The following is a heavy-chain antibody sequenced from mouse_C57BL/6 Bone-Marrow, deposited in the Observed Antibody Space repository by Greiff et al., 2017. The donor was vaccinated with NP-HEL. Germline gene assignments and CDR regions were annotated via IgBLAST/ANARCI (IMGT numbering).Heavy chain of an antibody. D-gene: IGHD1-1*01. J-gene: IGHJ2*01. CDR2: IDPSDSYT. CDR3: ARSAFITTVVGSFDY. CDR1: GYTFTSYW. Sequence: QVQLQQSGAELVKPGASVKLSCKASGYTFTSYWMQWVKQRPGQGLEWIGEIDPSDSYTNYNQKFKGKATLTVDTSSSTAYMQLSSLTSEDSAVYYCARSAFITTVVGSFDYWPRHHSHSLL. V-gene: IGHV1-50*01.